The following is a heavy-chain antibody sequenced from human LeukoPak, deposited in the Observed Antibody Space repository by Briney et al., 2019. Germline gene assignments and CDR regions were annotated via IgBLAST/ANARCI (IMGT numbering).Heavy chain of an antibody. CDR1: GFTVSNNF. D-gene: IGHD3-10*01. CDR2: IYSDGRT. V-gene: IGHV3-66*01. CDR3: ASNFITMGR. Sequence: GGSLRLSCAASGFTVSNNFMTWVRQAPGKGLEWLSVIYSDGRTYYADSVKDRFTISRDNSKNTLYLQMNSLRAEDTAVYYCASNFITMGRWGQGTLVTVSS. J-gene: IGHJ4*02.